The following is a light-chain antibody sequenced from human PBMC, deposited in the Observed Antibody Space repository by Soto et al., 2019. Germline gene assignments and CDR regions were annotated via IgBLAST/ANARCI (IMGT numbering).Light chain of an antibody. CDR1: SSDVGRYDY. CDR2: DVS. CDR3: CSFAGSYTYV. V-gene: IGLV2-11*01. J-gene: IGLJ1*01. Sequence: QSVLTQPRSVSGSPGQSVTISCTGTSSDVGRYDYVSWYQQHPGKAPKLIIYDVSERPSGVPDRSSGSKFGNTASLTISGLQAEDEADYSCCSFAGSYTYVFGTGTKVTVL.